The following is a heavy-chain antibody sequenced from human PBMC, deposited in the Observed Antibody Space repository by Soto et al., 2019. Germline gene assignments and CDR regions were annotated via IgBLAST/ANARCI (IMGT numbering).Heavy chain of an antibody. V-gene: IGHV4-4*07. CDR1: GGSISSFY. D-gene: IGHD6-6*01. CDR2: IYLSGTT. J-gene: IGHJ3*02. CDR3: ARSPSTSSIGTFDI. Sequence: QVQLQESGPGLVKPSETLSLTCTVSGGSISSFYWNWIRLSAGKGLEWIGRIYLSGTTTYNPSLQSRLTMSVDTSKNQFSLKLKPLTAADTAVYYCARSPSTSSIGTFDIWGQGTKVTVSS.